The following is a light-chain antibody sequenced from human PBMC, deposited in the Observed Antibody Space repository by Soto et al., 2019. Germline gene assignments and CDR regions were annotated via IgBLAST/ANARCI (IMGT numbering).Light chain of an antibody. Sequence: DVVMTQSPLSLPVTLGQPASISCRSSQSLVNSDGNTYLNWFQQRPGQSPRRLIYKVSNRDSGVPDRFSGSGSGIDFTLKISRVEAEDVGVYYCMQGTHWPRTFGQGTKVEV. CDR3: MQGTHWPRT. CDR1: QSLVNSDGNTY. CDR2: KVS. V-gene: IGKV2-30*01. J-gene: IGKJ1*01.